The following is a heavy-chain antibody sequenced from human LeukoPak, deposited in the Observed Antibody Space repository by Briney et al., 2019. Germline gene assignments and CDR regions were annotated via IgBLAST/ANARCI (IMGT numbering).Heavy chain of an antibody. CDR2: IRYDGSNK. Sequence: PGRSLSLSCAASGFSFRSYGMHWVRQAPGKGLEWVAFIRYDGSNKYYADSVKGRFTISRDNSKNTLYLQMNSLRAEDTAVYYCAKYYYDSSGPFDYWGQGTLVTVSS. V-gene: IGHV3-30*02. J-gene: IGHJ4*02. D-gene: IGHD3-22*01. CDR3: AKYYYDSSGPFDY. CDR1: GFSFRSYG.